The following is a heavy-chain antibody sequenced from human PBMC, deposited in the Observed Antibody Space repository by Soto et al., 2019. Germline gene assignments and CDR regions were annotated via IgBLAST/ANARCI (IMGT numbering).Heavy chain of an antibody. Sequence: QVQLQESGPGLVKPSGTLALTCAVSGDSIRSTNWWSWVRQSPGKGLEWIGEIHHSGSTKYNPSLKRRVLISVDKSKNQFSLMLSSVTAADTDVYYCARGETQPQSEHGGQGTLVTVSS. D-gene: IGHD1-1*01. V-gene: IGHV4-4*02. CDR2: IHHSGST. J-gene: IGHJ1*01. CDR1: GDSIRSTNW. CDR3: ARGETQPQSEH.